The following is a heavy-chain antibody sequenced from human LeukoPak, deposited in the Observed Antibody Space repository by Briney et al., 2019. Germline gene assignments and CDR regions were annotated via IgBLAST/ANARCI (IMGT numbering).Heavy chain of an antibody. CDR1: GFSVNNNY. V-gene: IGHV3-23*01. Sequence: GGSLRLSCAASGFSVNNNYMNWVRQAPGKGLEWVSAISGSGGSTYYADSVKGRFTISRDNSKNTLYLQMSSLRAEDTAVYYCAKDRGSGLGDTNFDYWGQGTLVTVSS. J-gene: IGHJ4*02. CDR2: ISGSGGST. D-gene: IGHD6-19*01. CDR3: AKDRGSGLGDTNFDY.